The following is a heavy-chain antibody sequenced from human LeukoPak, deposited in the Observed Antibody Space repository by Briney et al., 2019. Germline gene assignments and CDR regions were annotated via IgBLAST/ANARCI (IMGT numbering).Heavy chain of an antibody. V-gene: IGHV4-38-2*02. CDR1: GYSISSGYY. CDR3: ARLNSSSWSFYYYYGMDV. CDR2: IYHSGST. Sequence: PSETLSLTCTVSGYSISSGYYWGWIRQPPGKGLEWIGSIYHSGSTYYNPSLKSRVTISVDTSKNQFSLKLSSVTAADTAVYYCARLNSSSWSFYYYYGMDVWGQGTTVTVSS. J-gene: IGHJ6*02. D-gene: IGHD6-13*01.